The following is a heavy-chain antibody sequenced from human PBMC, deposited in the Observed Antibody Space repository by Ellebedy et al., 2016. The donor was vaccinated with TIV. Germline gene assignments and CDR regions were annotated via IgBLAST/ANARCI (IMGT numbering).Heavy chain of an antibody. D-gene: IGHD3-10*01. CDR1: GGSISSSNSY. Sequence: SETLSLXXTVSGGSISSSNSYWGWIRQPPGKGLEWIANIYYAGSTSYNPSLRSRVTISLDASKSQFSLKVSSVTAADTAVYYCARQWGRFGNLPYDYGLDVWGQGTTVTVFS. CDR2: IYYAGST. CDR3: ARQWGRFGNLPYDYGLDV. J-gene: IGHJ6*02. V-gene: IGHV4-39*07.